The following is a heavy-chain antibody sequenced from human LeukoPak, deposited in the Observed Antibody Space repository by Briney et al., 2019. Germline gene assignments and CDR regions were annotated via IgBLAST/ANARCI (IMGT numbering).Heavy chain of an antibody. V-gene: IGHV4-39*01. CDR3: ARHRYSSSRDLDY. CDR2: IYYSGST. D-gene: IGHD6-13*01. Sequence: SETLSLTCTVSGGSISSSSYYWGWIRQPPGKGLEWIGSIYYSGSTNYNPSLKSRVTISVDTSKNQFSLKLSSVTAADTAVYYCARHRYSSSRDLDYWGQGTLVTVSS. J-gene: IGHJ4*02. CDR1: GGSISSSSYY.